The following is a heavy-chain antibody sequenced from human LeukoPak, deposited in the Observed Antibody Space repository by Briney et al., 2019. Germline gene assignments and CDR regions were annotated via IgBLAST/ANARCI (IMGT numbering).Heavy chain of an antibody. CDR3: ARSLSVYDPLSAF. D-gene: IGHD5/OR15-5a*01. V-gene: IGHV3-48*04. CDR2: MTATSNTF. J-gene: IGHJ1*01. Sequence: SGGSLRLSCEVSGFTFSSYSMTWVRQVPGKGLEWIAYMTATSNTFYYADSVKGRFTISRDNARNSLFLQMNSLTVEDTAVYYCARSLSVYDPLSAFWGQGTLVTVSS. CDR1: GFTFSSYS.